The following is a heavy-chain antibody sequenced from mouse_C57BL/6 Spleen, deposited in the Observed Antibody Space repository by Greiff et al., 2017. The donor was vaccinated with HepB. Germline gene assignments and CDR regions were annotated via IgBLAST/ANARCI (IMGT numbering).Heavy chain of an antibody. J-gene: IGHJ4*01. CDR2: INPYNGGT. CDR3: AVWLRRKGYAMDY. CDR1: GYTFTDYY. Sequence: VQLQQSGPVLVKPGASVKMSCKASGYTFTDYYMNWVKQSHGKSLEWIGVINPYNGGTSYNKKFKGKATLTVDKSSSTAYMELNSLTSEDSAVYYCAVWLRRKGYAMDYWGQGTSVTVSS. V-gene: IGHV1-19*01. D-gene: IGHD2-2*01.